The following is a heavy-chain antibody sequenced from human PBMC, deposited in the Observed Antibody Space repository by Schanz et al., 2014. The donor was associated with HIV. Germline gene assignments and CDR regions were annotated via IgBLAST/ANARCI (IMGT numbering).Heavy chain of an antibody. D-gene: IGHD5-12*01. J-gene: IGHJ6*02. Sequence: QVQLVQSGAEVKKPGSSVKVSCKASGGTFNSYAISWVRQAPGQGLEWMGGITPIFDTANYAQKFQGRVTMTADESTSTAYMELSSLRSEDTAVYYCARTRGYSGYDPPYYYYYGMDVWGQGTTLTVSS. CDR2: ITPIFDTA. CDR1: GGTFNSYA. V-gene: IGHV1-69*01. CDR3: ARTRGYSGYDPPYYYYYGMDV.